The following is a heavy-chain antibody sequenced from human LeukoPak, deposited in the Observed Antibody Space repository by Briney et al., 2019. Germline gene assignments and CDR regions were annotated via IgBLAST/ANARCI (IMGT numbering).Heavy chain of an antibody. CDR3: ARVSSLWSFDY. Sequence: GGSLRLSCAASGFTFSTHWMHWVRQTPGKGLVWVSRISPDGSRTAYADSVKGRYTISRDNARDTLYLQLNSLGAEDTAVYYCARVSSLWSFDYWGQGTLVTVSS. D-gene: IGHD3-10*01. CDR2: ISPDGSRT. CDR1: GFTFSTHW. V-gene: IGHV3-74*01. J-gene: IGHJ4*02.